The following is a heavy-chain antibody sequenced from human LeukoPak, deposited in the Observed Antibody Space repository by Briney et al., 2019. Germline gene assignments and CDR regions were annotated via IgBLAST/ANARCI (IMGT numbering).Heavy chain of an antibody. V-gene: IGHV4-4*09. CDR2: IYTNGHT. CDR1: GGSIGDYY. J-gene: IGHJ4*02. D-gene: IGHD5/OR15-5a*01. CDR3: ARHLSDSVSAINF. Sequence: SETLSLTCTVSGGSIGDYYWSWIRQPPGRGLEWIGYIYTNGHTNYNPSLKSRVTISVDEAKNQFYLNLTSVTAADTALYYCARHLSDSVSAINFWGQGTLVTVYS.